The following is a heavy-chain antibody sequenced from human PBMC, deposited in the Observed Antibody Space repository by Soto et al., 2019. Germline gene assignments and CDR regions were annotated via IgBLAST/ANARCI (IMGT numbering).Heavy chain of an antibody. CDR1: GFSFSSYA. D-gene: IGHD1-7*01. Sequence: EVQLLESGGDLVQPGGSLRLSCAASGFSFSSYAMSWVRQAPGKGLEWVSAISGSGGNTYYADSVKGRFTISRDNSRNTLYLQLNSLRAEDTALYYSAKDPTGTTRNFAYWGQGTLVTVSS. V-gene: IGHV3-23*01. J-gene: IGHJ4*02. CDR2: ISGSGGNT. CDR3: AKDPTGTTRNFAY.